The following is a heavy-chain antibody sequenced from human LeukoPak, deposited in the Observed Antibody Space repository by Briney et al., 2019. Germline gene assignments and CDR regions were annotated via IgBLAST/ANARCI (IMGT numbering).Heavy chain of an antibody. Sequence: PSETLSLTCAVYGGSFSGYYWSSIRQPPGKGLEWIGEINHSRSTNYNPSLKSRVTISVDTSKNQFSLKLSSVTAADTAVYYCARVPFYYYGSGSYYIDYWGQGTLVTVSS. CDR1: GGSFSGYY. CDR3: ARVPFYYYGSGSYYIDY. CDR2: INHSRST. J-gene: IGHJ4*02. D-gene: IGHD3-10*01. V-gene: IGHV4-34*01.